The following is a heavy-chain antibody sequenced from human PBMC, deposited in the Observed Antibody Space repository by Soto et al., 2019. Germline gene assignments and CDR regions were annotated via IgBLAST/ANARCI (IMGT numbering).Heavy chain of an antibody. Sequence: GVSLIVSCAASGFTFNSYAMSWVRQAPGKGLEWVSTITGRDTGTYYADSVKGRFIISRDSSKTTLYLQMNSLRAEDTAEYFRAKNFWSGYKPLEMEVWGQGTTVTVS. J-gene: IGHJ6*02. CDR2: ITGRDTGT. CDR3: AKNFWSGYKPLEMEV. V-gene: IGHV3-23*01. CDR1: GFTFNSYA. D-gene: IGHD3-3*01.